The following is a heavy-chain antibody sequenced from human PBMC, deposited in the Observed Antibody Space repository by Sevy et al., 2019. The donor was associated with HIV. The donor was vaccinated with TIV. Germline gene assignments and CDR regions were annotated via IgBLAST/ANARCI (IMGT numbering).Heavy chain of an antibody. CDR3: AKGRIPSIGTLGPFDS. D-gene: IGHD6-6*01. CDR1: GFSLSNYA. V-gene: IGHV3-23*01. J-gene: IGHJ4*02. CDR2: KTGSAGVT. Sequence: GGSLRLSCAASGFSLSNYAMSWVRQAPGKGLEWISTKTGSAGVTYYADSVKGRFTISRDNSKNTLFLQMNSLRAEDTALYYCAKGRIPSIGTLGPFDSWRQGTLVTVSS.